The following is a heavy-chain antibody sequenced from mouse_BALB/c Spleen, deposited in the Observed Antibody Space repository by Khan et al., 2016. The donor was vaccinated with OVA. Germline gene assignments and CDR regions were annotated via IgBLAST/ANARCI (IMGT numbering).Heavy chain of an antibody. CDR2: INPHIGET. CDR3: TGIYRSDFDY. D-gene: IGHD1-1*01. V-gene: IGHV1-20*02. J-gene: IGHJ2*01. Sequence: VQLKQSGPELVRPGASVKISCKASGYSFTGYFMNWVMQSPGKSLEWIGRINPHIGETFYNQRFKDKATLTVDESSSTAQMELRRLASEESADYYCTGIYRSDFDYWGQGTTVTVSS. CDR1: GYSFTGYF.